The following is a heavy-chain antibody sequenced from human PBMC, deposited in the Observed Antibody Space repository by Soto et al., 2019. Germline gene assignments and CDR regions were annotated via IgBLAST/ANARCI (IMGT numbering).Heavy chain of an antibody. Sequence: QVQLQESGPGLLKPSQTLSLTCIFSGGSISGGGYYWSWFRRHPGKGWEGFGNINSIGSTYYNPSLKSRVTISVDTSKNQFSLKLSSVTAADTAVYYCARDGPYDSSGYYPGMSYGMDVWGQGTTVTVSS. CDR1: GGSISGGGYY. D-gene: IGHD3-22*01. CDR2: INSIGST. J-gene: IGHJ6*02. V-gene: IGHV4-31*03. CDR3: ARDGPYDSSGYYPGMSYGMDV.